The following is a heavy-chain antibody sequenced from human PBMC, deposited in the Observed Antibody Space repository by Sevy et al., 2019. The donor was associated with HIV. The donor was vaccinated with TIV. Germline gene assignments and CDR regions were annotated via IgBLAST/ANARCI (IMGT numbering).Heavy chain of an antibody. CDR3: ADPPSGL. CDR2: IKEDGSEK. CDR1: GITFNSLW. J-gene: IGHJ4*02. Sequence: GGSLRLSCAASGITFNSLWMTWVRQAPGKGLEWVVNIKEDGSEKYYVDSVKGRFAISRDNAKSSLYLQMNSLRVEDTAVYYCADPPSGLWGQGTLVTVSS. V-gene: IGHV3-7*01.